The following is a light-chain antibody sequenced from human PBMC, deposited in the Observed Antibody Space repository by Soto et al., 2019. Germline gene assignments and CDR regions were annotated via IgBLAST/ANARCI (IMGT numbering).Light chain of an antibody. CDR3: QQYGYSRT. CDR2: GAS. V-gene: IGKV3-20*01. Sequence: EIVLTQSPGTLSLSPWERATFSCRASQSVSSNLAWYQQKPGQAPRLLIYGASTRATDIPDRFSGSGSGTDFTLTISTLEPEDFAIYYCQQYGYSRTFGQGTKVDIK. J-gene: IGKJ1*01. CDR1: QSVSSN.